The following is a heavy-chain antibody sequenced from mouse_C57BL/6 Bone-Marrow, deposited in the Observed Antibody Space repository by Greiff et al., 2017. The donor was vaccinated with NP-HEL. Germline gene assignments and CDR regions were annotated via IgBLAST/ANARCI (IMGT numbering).Heavy chain of an antibody. J-gene: IGHJ4*01. D-gene: IGHD1-1*01. CDR1: GYAFSSYW. CDR3: ARGDYGSSRFGYAMDY. CDR2: IYPGDGDI. Sequence: QVQLQQSGAELVKPGASVKISCKASGYAFSSYWMNWVKERPGKGLEWIGQIYPGDGDIKYNGKFKGKATLTADKSYSTAYMQVSSLTSEDSAVYFCARGDYGSSRFGYAMDYWGQGTSVTVSS. V-gene: IGHV1-80*01.